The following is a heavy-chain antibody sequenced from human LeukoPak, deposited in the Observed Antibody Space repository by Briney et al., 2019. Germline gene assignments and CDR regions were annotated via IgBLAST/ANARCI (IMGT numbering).Heavy chain of an antibody. J-gene: IGHJ4*02. D-gene: IGHD2-15*01. CDR1: GFTFSSNY. CDR2: IYSGGST. Sequence: GGSLRLSCAASGFTFSSNYMSWVRQAPGKGLEWVSVIYSGGSTYYADSVKGRFTISRDNSKNTLYLQMNSLRAEDTAVYYCATIGYCSGGSCYWGQGTLVTVSS. CDR3: ATIGYCSGGSCY. V-gene: IGHV3-66*01.